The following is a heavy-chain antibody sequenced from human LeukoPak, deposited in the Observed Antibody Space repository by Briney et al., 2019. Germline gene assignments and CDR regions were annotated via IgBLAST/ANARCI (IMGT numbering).Heavy chain of an antibody. Sequence: ASVKVSCKASGYTFTSYDINWVRQATGQGLEWMGWMNPNSGNTGYTKKFQGRVTITRNTSISTAYMELSGLRSEDTAVYYCARGQESSGWNFYYYYYMDVWGKGTPVTISS. CDR3: ARGQESSGWNFYYYYYMDV. V-gene: IGHV1-8*03. J-gene: IGHJ6*03. CDR1: GYTFTSYD. CDR2: MNPNSGNT. D-gene: IGHD6-19*01.